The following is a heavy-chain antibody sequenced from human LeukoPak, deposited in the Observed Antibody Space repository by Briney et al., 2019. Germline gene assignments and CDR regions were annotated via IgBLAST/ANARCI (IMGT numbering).Heavy chain of an antibody. CDR1: GFTFSTYW. Sequence: GGSLRLSCAASGFTFSTYWMCWVRKAPGKGLEWVANINGDGSETYFVDSVRGRFTISRDNTKNSLSLQINSVRAEDTALYYCATDADYKWDYWGQGTPVTVSS. V-gene: IGHV3-7*01. D-gene: IGHD4-11*01. CDR3: ATDADYKWDY. J-gene: IGHJ4*02. CDR2: INGDGSET.